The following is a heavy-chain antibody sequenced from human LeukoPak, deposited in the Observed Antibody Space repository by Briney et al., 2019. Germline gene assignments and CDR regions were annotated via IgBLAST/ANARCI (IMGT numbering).Heavy chain of an antibody. CDR1: GYTFTSYY. CDR3: AWPVLAGTYFDY. Sequence: ASVKVSCKASGYTFTSYYVHWVRQAPGQGLEWMGIINPSGGSTSYAQKFQGRVTMTRDMSTSTVYMELSSLRSEDTAVYYCAWPVLAGTYFDYWGQGTLVTVSS. CDR2: INPSGGST. J-gene: IGHJ4*02. V-gene: IGHV1-46*01. D-gene: IGHD6-19*01.